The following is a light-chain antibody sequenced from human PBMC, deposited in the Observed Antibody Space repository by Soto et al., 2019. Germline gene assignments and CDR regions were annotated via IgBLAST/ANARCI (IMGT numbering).Light chain of an antibody. V-gene: IGKV1-5*01. Sequence: DILMTQSPSTLSTSVGDRVTITCRASQNIRGWLAWYQQKPGKAPKLLIYDASTLESGVPSRFSGSGSGTEFTLTISSLQPDDFATYYCQQYNSYSWTFGQGTTVAIK. CDR1: QNIRGW. CDR2: DAS. J-gene: IGKJ1*01. CDR3: QQYNSYSWT.